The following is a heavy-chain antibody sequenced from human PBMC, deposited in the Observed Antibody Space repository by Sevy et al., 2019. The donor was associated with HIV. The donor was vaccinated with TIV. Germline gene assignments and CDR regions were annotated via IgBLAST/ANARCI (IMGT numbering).Heavy chain of an antibody. Sequence: LSLTCAASRFTFSSYSMHWVRQAPGKGLEWVSSISSSSTYIYYADSVKGRFTISRDNAKNSLYLQMNSLRAENTAVYYCARGPDYYDRSGYYYQWGQGTLVTVSS. CDR2: ISSSSTYI. CDR3: ARGPDYYDRSGYYYQ. D-gene: IGHD3-22*01. J-gene: IGHJ4*02. V-gene: IGHV3-21*01. CDR1: RFTFSSYS.